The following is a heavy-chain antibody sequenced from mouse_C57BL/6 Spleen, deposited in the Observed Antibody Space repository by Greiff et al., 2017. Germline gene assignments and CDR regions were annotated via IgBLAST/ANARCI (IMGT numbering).Heavy chain of an antibody. CDR3: ARSEGYDERLFDY. D-gene: IGHD2-2*01. V-gene: IGHV1-76*01. CDR2: IYPGSGNT. CDR1: GYTFTDYY. J-gene: IGHJ2*01. Sequence: QVQLQQSGAELVRPGASVKLSCKASGYTFTDYYINWVKQRPGQGLEWIARIYPGSGNTYYNEKFKGKATLTAEQSSSTAYMQLSSLTSEDSAVYFCARSEGYDERLFDYWGQGTTLTVSS.